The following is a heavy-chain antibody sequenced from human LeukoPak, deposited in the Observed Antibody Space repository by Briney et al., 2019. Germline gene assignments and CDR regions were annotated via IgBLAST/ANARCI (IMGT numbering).Heavy chain of an antibody. CDR3: ARDEGYYYDSSGYRLDY. Sequence: ASVKVSCKASGGTFSSYAISWVRQAPGQGLEWMGWISTYNGNTNYAQKLQGRLTMTTDTSTSTAYMELRSLRSDDTAVYYCARDEGYYYDSSGYRLDYWGQGTLVTVSS. CDR1: GGTFSSYA. V-gene: IGHV1-18*01. D-gene: IGHD3-22*01. CDR2: ISTYNGNT. J-gene: IGHJ4*02.